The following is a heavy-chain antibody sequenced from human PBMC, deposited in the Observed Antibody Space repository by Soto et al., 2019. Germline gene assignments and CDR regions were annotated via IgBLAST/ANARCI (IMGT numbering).Heavy chain of an antibody. V-gene: IGHV3-11*01. CDR1: GFTFSDYY. CDR2: ISSSGSTI. Sequence: GGSLRLSCAASGFTFSDYYMSWIRQAPGKGLEWVSYISSSGSTIYYADSVKGRFTISRDNAKNSLYLQMNSLRAEDTAVYYCAKLKGERGYSYGYYYYGMDVWGQGTTVTVSS. J-gene: IGHJ6*02. CDR3: AKLKGERGYSYGYYYYGMDV. D-gene: IGHD5-18*01.